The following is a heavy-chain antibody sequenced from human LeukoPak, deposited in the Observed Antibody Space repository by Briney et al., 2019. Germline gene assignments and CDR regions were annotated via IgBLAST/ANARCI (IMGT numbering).Heavy chain of an antibody. D-gene: IGHD6-13*01. CDR3: ARDSRTAPGTMDY. J-gene: IGHJ4*02. V-gene: IGHV3-7*01. Sequence: PGGSLRLSCAASGFTFSNLWMSWVRQAPGKGLKWVANIKQDGSEKYYVDSVKGRFTISRDNAKNSLFLQMNSLRAEDTAVYYCARDSRTAPGTMDYWGQGTLVTVSS. CDR1: GFTFSNLW. CDR2: IKQDGSEK.